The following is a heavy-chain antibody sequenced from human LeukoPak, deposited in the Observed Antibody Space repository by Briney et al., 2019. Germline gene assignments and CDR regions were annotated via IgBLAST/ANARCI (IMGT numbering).Heavy chain of an antibody. CDR1: GLTVSDNY. V-gene: IGHV3-11*06. CDR2: ISSSSFKI. D-gene: IGHD6-13*01. CDR3: VRDPSYGSSWYYYMDV. J-gene: IGHJ6*03. Sequence: GGSLRLSCVVSGLTVSDNYMNWVRQAPGKGLEWVSYISSSSFKIGYADSVKGRFTISRDNSKNSLYLQMDSLRVEDTAVYYCVRDPSYGSSWYYYMDVWGKGTTVTVSS.